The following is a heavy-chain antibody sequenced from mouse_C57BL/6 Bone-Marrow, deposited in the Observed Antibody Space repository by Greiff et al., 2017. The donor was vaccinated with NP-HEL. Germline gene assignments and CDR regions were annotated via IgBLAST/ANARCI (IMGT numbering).Heavy chain of an antibody. Sequence: QVQLQQPGAELVKPGASVKMSCKASGYTFTSYWITWVKQRPGQGLEWIGDIYPGSGSTNYNEKFKSKATLTVDTSSSTAYMQLSSLTSEDSAVXYCAREGSIYPPYWYFGVWGTGTTVTVSS. D-gene: IGHD2-1*01. CDR1: GYTFTSYW. J-gene: IGHJ1*03. V-gene: IGHV1-55*01. CDR2: IYPGSGST. CDR3: AREGSIYPPYWYFGV.